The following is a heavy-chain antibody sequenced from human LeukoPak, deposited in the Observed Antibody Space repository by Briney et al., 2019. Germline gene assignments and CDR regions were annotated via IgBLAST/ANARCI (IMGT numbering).Heavy chain of an antibody. CDR2: ISGSGGST. CDR1: GLTFSSYA. CDR3: AKGEYYYDSSGHFDY. V-gene: IGHV3-23*01. D-gene: IGHD3-22*01. Sequence: PGGSLRLSCAASGLTFSSYAMSWVRQAPGKGLEWVSAISGSGGSTYYADSVKGRFTISRDNSKNTLYLQMSSLRAEDTAVYYCAKGEYYYDSSGHFDYWGQGTLVTVSS. J-gene: IGHJ4*02.